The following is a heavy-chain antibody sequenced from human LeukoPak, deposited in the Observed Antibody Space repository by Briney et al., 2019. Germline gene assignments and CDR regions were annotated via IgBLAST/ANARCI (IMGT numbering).Heavy chain of an antibody. J-gene: IGHJ5*02. D-gene: IGHD5-12*01. V-gene: IGHV4-61*08. CDR3: ARGGYSGYDPTNWFDP. CDR1: GFSLSTSGMC. Sequence: SGPALVKPTQTLTLTCTFSGFSLSTSGMCVSWIRQPPGKGLEWIGYIYYSGSTNYNPSLKSRVTISVDTSKNQFSLKLSSVTAADTAVYYCARGGYSGYDPTNWFDPWGQGTLVTVSS. CDR2: IYYSGST.